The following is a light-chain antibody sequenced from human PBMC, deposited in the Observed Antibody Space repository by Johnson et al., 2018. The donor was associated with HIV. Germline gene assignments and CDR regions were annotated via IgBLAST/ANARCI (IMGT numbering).Light chain of an antibody. J-gene: IGLJ1*01. CDR2: ENT. V-gene: IGLV1-51*02. CDR3: ATCDTSLNVYV. CDR1: SSNIGNNY. Sequence: QSVLTQPPSVSAAPGQKVTISCSGSSSNIGNNYVSWYQHLPGTAPKLLIYENTKRPSGVPDRFSGSKSGTSATLAITGLQTGDEADYYCATCDTSLNVYVFGTGTKVTVL.